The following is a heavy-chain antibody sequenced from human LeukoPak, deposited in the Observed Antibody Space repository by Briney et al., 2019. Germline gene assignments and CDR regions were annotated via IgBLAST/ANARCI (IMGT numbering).Heavy chain of an antibody. CDR1: GGSISSGSYY. CDR3: VKDRSSGWYPPRYFQD. V-gene: IGHV4-61*02. D-gene: IGHD6-19*01. CDR2: IYTSGST. J-gene: IGHJ1*01. Sequence: SETLSLTCTVSGGSISSGSYYWSWIRQPAGKGLEWIGRIYTSGSTNYNPSLKSRVTISVDTSKNQFSLKLSSVTAADTAVYYCVKDRSSGWYPPRYFQDWGQGTLVTVSS.